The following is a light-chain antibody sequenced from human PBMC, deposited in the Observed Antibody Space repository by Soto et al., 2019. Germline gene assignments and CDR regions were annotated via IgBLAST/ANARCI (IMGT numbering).Light chain of an antibody. CDR3: QQHNQWPIT. J-gene: IGKJ5*01. CDR1: QSVRSN. V-gene: IGKV3D-15*01. CDR2: GAS. Sequence: EIVVTQSPATLSVSPGERATLSCRVSQSVRSNLAWYQQTPGQAPRIFIYGASNRDTGIPDRFSGSGSGTEFTLTINSLQSEDSAVYYCQQHNQWPITFGQGTRLEIK.